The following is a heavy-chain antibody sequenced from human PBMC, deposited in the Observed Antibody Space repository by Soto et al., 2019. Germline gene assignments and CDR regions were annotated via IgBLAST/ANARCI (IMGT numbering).Heavy chain of an antibody. CDR1: GGSFSGYY. V-gene: IGHV4-34*01. CDR3: AKHGSGCGWYAGPHWFDP. D-gene: IGHD6-19*01. J-gene: IGHJ5*02. Sequence: QVQLQQWGAGLLKPSETLSLTCAVYGGSFSGYYWSWIRQPPGKGLEWIGEINHSGSTNYNPSLKSRVTISVDTSKNQFSLKLSSVTAADTAVYYCAKHGSGCGWYAGPHWFDPWGQGTLVTVSS. CDR2: INHSGST.